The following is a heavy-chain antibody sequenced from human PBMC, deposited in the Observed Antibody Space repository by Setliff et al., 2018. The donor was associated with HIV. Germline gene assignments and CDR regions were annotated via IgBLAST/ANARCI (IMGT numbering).Heavy chain of an antibody. CDR1: GFSFSNYW. J-gene: IGHJ3*02. CDR2: IKEDGSQK. V-gene: IGHV3-7*01. D-gene: IGHD6-13*01. CDR3: ARHLYSSSWYFGGAFDI. Sequence: PGGSLRLSCTASGFSFSNYWMSWVRQAPGKGLEWVANIKEDGSQKYYVDSVKGRLTISRDNAKNSLYLQMNSLRVDDTAVYYCARHLYSSSWYFGGAFDIWGQGTMVTVSS.